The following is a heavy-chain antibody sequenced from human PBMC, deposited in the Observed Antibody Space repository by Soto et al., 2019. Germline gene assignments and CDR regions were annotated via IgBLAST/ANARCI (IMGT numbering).Heavy chain of an antibody. J-gene: IGHJ4*02. Sequence: QVQLVQSGAEVKKPGSSVKVSCKASGGTFSSYTISWVRQAPGQGLEWMGRIIPILGIANYAQKFQGRVTITGDKSTSTAYMELSSLRSEDTAVYYCARENCSGGSCYRDYWGQGTLVTVSS. D-gene: IGHD2-15*01. CDR1: GGTFSSYT. V-gene: IGHV1-69*08. CDR3: ARENCSGGSCYRDY. CDR2: IIPILGIA.